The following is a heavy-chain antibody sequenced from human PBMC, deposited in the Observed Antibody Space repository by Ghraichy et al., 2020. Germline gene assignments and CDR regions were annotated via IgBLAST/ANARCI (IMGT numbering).Heavy chain of an antibody. D-gene: IGHD2-15*01. CDR1: GVSISSSIYY. CDR2: IYFSGRT. CDR3: ARRVSGNVVES. J-gene: IGHJ4*02. V-gene: IGHV4-39*01. Sequence: SQTLSLPCTVSGVSISSSIYYWDWIRQPPGKGLEWIGNIYFSGRTNYNPSLKSRVTISVDTSKNQFSLKLSSVTAADTAIYYCARRVSGNVVESWGQGTLVTVSS.